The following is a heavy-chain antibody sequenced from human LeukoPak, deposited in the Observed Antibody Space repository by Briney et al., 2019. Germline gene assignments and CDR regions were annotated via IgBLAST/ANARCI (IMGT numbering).Heavy chain of an antibody. CDR3: ARDGFPGAVTQNEGWWFFDL. V-gene: IGHV3-33*01. Sequence: GGSLRLSCAASGFTFSNYGMHWVRQAPGKGLEWVAVIWYVGSNKYYADSVRGRFTISRDNSKNTLYLQMNSLRAEDTAVYFCARDGFPGAVTQNEGWWFFDLWGRGTLVTVSS. J-gene: IGHJ2*01. CDR1: GFTFSNYG. CDR2: IWYVGSNK. D-gene: IGHD4-17*01.